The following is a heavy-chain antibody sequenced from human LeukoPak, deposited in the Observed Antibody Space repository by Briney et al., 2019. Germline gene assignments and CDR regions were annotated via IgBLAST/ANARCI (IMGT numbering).Heavy chain of an antibody. CDR2: IFYSGTT. CDR1: NDSIRPLY. D-gene: IGHD6-13*01. CDR3: ARGGSAAKYYFDS. J-gene: IGHJ4*02. V-gene: IGHV4-59*11. Sequence: SETLSHTCTVSNDSIRPLYWGWIRPPPGKGLEFIGYIFYSGTTNFNPSLKSRVTLSVDTSKNQFSLRLNSVTAADTAVYYCARGGSAAKYYFDSWGQGTLVTVSS.